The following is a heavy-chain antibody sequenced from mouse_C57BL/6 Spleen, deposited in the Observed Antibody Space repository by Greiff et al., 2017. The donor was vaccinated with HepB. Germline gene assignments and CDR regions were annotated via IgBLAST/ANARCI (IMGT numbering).Heavy chain of an antibody. CDR3: ARWGHPAY. J-gene: IGHJ3*01. V-gene: IGHV1-81*01. CDR2: IYPRSGNT. CDR1: GYTFTSYG. Sequence: QVQLKESGAELARPGASVKLSCKASGYTFTSYGISWVKQRTGQGLEWIGEIYPRSGNTYYNEKFKGKATLTADKSSSTAYMELRSLTSEDSAVYFCARWGHPAYWGQGTLVTVSA.